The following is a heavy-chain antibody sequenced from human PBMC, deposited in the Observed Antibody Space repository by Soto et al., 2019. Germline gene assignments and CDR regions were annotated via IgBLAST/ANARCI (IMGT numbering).Heavy chain of an antibody. V-gene: IGHV3-48*02. CDR3: ARLDHRRMVY. J-gene: IGHJ4*02. CDR1: GFTFSSYS. D-gene: IGHD2-8*01. CDR2: ISSSSSTI. Sequence: EVQLVESGGGLVQPGGSLRLSCAASGFTFSSYSMNWVRQAPGKGLEWFSYISSSSSTIYYADSVKGRFTISRDNAKNALYLHMNSLRDEDTAVYYCARLDHRRMVYWGQGTLVTVSS.